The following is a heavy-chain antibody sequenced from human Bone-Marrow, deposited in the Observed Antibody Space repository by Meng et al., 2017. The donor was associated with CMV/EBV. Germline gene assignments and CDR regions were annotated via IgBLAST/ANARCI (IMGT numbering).Heavy chain of an antibody. D-gene: IGHD3-10*01. CDR1: GGTFSSYA. CDR3: ARGRYYGSGSYGAPYYFDY. Sequence: SVKVSCKASGGTFSSYAISWVRQAPGQGLEWMGGIIPIFGTANYAQKFQGRVTITTDESTSTAYMELSSLRSEDTAVYYCARGRYYGSGSYGAPYYFDYWGQGTLVTVSS. J-gene: IGHJ4*02. CDR2: IIPIFGTA. V-gene: IGHV1-69*05.